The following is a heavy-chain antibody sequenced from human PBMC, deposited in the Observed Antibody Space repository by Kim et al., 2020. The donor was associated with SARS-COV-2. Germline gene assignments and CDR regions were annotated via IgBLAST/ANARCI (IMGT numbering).Heavy chain of an antibody. CDR3: ARQSRESTTWYPGAAGV. D-gene: IGHD2-2*01. CDR2: IYYSGTT. CDR1: GDSINNIDYY. J-gene: IGHJ6*02. V-gene: IGHV4-39*01. Sequence: SETLSLTCVVSGDSINNIDYYWGWFRQPPGKGLEWIGSIYYSGTTYYNPSLKSRVTISVDTSKNQFSLKMNSVTVADTAVYFCARQSRESTTWYPGAAGVWGHGSTVTVSS.